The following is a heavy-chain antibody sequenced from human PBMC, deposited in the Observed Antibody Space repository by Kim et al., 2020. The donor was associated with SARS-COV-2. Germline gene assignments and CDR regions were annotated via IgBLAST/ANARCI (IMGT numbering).Heavy chain of an antibody. CDR2: IYYSGST. V-gene: IGHV4-59*13. CDR1: GGSISSYY. J-gene: IGHJ3*02. CDR3: ALTRGVLWFGELFSPTSRGAFDI. Sequence: SETLSLTCTVSGGSISSYYWSWIRQPPGKGLEWIGYIYYSGSTNYNPSLKSRVTISVDTSKNQFSLKLSSVTAADTAVYYCALTRGVLWFGELFSPTSRGAFDIWGQGTMVTVSS. D-gene: IGHD3-10*01.